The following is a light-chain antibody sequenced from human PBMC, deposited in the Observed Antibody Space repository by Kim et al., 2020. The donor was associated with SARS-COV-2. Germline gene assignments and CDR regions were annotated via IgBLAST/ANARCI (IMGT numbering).Light chain of an antibody. V-gene: IGLV2-14*01. J-gene: IGLJ3*02. Sequence: QSALTQPASVSGSPGQSITISCTGTSSDVGGYNYVSWYQQHPGKAPKLLIYDVSERPSGVSNRFSGSKSGNTASLTISGLQAEDEAAYYCSSYTSSSTWVFGGGTKLTV. CDR1: SSDVGGYNY. CDR2: DVS. CDR3: SSYTSSSTWV.